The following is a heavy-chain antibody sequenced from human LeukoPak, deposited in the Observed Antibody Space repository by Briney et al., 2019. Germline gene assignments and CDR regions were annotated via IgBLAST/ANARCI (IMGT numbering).Heavy chain of an antibody. CDR2: IYYSGST. J-gene: IGHJ4*02. Sequence: SETLSLTCTVSGGSISSGGYYWSWIRQHPGKGLEWIGYIYYSGSTYYNPSLKSRVTISVDTSKNQFSLKLSSVTAADTAVYYCARVSPSLTTVVNWGQGTLVTVSS. V-gene: IGHV4-31*03. CDR1: GGSISSGGYY. D-gene: IGHD4-23*01. CDR3: ARVSPSLTTVVN.